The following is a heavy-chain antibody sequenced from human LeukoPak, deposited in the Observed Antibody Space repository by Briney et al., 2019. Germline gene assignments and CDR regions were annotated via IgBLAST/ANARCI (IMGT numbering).Heavy chain of an antibody. J-gene: IGHJ5*02. V-gene: IGHV3-7*01. CDR1: GFTFSSYW. D-gene: IGHD3-10*01. Sequence: GGSLNLSCVASGFTFSSYWMSWVRQAPGEGLEWVANIKQDGTEKNYVDSVKGRFTISRDNAKNSLYLQMNSLRAEDTAVYYCARERGSGSYHPFDPWGQGTLATVSS. CDR2: IKQDGTEK. CDR3: ARERGSGSYHPFDP.